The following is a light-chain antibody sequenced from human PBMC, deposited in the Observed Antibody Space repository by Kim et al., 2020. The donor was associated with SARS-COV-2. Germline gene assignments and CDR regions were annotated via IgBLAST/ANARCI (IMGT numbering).Light chain of an antibody. J-gene: IGLJ2*01. CDR1: SLRSYY. CDR3: NSRDSSGNHVG. CDR2: GKN. Sequence: SSELTQDPAVSVALGQTVRITCQGDSLRSYYASWYQQKPGQAPVLVIYGKNNRPSGIPDRFSGSSSGNTASLTITGAQAEDEADYYCNSRDSSGNHVGFRGGTQLTVL. V-gene: IGLV3-19*01.